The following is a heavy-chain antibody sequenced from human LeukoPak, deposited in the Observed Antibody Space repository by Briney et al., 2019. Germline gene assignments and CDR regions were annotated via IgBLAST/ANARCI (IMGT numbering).Heavy chain of an antibody. CDR1: GFTFSSYA. V-gene: IGHV3-23*01. Sequence: GGSLRLSCAASGFTFSSYAMSWVRQAPGKGLEWVSAISGSGGSTYYADSVKGRFTISSDNSKNTLYLQMNSLRAEDTAVYYCAKTRGFFWQVGFDYWGQGTLVTVSS. D-gene: IGHD3-3*01. CDR3: AKTRGFFWQVGFDY. CDR2: ISGSGGST. J-gene: IGHJ4*02.